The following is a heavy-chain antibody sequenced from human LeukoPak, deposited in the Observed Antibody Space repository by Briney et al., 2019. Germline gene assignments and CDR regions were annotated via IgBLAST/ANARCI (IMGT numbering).Heavy chain of an antibody. J-gene: IGHJ4*02. D-gene: IGHD4-11*01. CDR1: GFSFSSFG. V-gene: IGHV3-23*01. CDR3: ARGARLQPMGEF. CDR2: ISGDDRDT. Sequence: GGSLRLSCAASGFSFSSFGMSWVRQAPGRGLQWVSSISGDDRDTFYADSVKGRFTVSRDNSKTTMFLQMNSLRVEDTALYYCARGARLQPMGEFWGQGTLVTVSS.